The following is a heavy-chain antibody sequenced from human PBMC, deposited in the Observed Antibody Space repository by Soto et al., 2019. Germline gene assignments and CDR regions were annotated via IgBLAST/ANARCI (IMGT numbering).Heavy chain of an antibody. J-gene: IGHJ4*02. Sequence: SGPTLVNPTQTLTLTCDFSGFSLDTSGAGGFSFTTSGVGVGWIRQPPGKALEWVALIYWNDDKRYSPSLKSRLTITKDTSKNQVVLTMTNMDPVDKATYYCALSSVGYYFDYWGQGTLVTVSS. CDR1: GFSLDTSGAGGFSFTTSGVG. D-gene: IGHD1-26*01. CDR2: IYWNDDK. V-gene: IGHV2-5*01. CDR3: ALSSVGYYFDY.